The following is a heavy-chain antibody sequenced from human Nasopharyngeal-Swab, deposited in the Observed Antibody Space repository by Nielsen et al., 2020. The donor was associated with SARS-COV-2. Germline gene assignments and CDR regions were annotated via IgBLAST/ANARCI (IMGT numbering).Heavy chain of an antibody. CDR3: ARYPYCSGGSCYSIDY. D-gene: IGHD2-15*01. J-gene: IGHJ4*02. V-gene: IGHV3-21*01. Sequence: WIRQPPGKGLEWVSSISSSSSYIYYADSVKGRFTISRDNAKNSLYLQMNSLRAEDTAVYYCARYPYCSGGSCYSIDYWGQGTLVTVSS. CDR2: ISSSSSYI.